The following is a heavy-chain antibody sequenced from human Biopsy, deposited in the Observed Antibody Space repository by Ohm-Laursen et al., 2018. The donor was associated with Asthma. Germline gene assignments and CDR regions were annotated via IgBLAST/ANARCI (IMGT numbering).Heavy chain of an antibody. D-gene: IGHD3-10*01. CDR1: GYTFNSAG. CDR3: ARAVDYSHYYGIDV. J-gene: IGHJ6*02. V-gene: IGHV1-18*01. CDR2: ISVYNGNT. Sequence: VSSVKVSCKPSGYTFNSAGITWVRQAPGQGLEWMGWISVYNGNTKVAQKFQDRVTMITDTSTSTAYMELRSLRSDDTAVYFCARAVDYSHYYGIDVWGQGTTVTVS.